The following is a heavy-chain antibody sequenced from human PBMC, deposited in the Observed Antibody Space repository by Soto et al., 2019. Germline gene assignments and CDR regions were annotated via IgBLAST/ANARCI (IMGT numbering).Heavy chain of an antibody. CDR1: GFSLSNARMG. J-gene: IGHJ4*02. CDR2: IFSNDEK. D-gene: IGHD6-19*01. V-gene: IGHV2-26*01. Sequence: QVTLKESGPVLVKPTETLTLTCTVSGFSLSNARMGVSWIRQPPGKALEWLAHIFSNDEKSYSTSLKSRLTXSXDXLKSQVVLTMTNMDPVDTATYYCARIAVAVAGYFDYWGQGTLVTVSS. CDR3: ARIAVAVAGYFDY.